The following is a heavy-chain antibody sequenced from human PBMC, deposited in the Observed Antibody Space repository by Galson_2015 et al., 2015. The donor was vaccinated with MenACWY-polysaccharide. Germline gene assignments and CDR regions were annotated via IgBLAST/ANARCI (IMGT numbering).Heavy chain of an antibody. Sequence: SETLSLTCAVSGSSISSGYYWGWIRQPPGKGLEWIGSIYHSGSTYYNPSLQSRVTISVDTSKNQFSLKLSSVTAADTAVYYCARVEKYSGSYYILHWGQGTLVTVSS. CDR1: GSSISSGYY. D-gene: IGHD1-26*01. CDR2: IYHSGST. V-gene: IGHV4-38-2*01. CDR3: ARVEKYSGSYYILH. J-gene: IGHJ4*02.